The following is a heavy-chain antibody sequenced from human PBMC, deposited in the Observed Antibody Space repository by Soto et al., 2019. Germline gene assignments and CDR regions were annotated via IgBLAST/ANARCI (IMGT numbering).Heavy chain of an antibody. CDR3: AKARGLYDILTDNDH. V-gene: IGHV3-9*01. Sequence: GGSLRLSCAASGFTFDDYAMYWVRQAPGKGLEWVSGINWNSGSIGYADSVKGRFTISRDNAKNSLYLQMNSLRTEDTALYYCAKARGLYDILTDNDHWGQGTLVTVSS. CDR2: INWNSGSI. D-gene: IGHD3-9*01. J-gene: IGHJ4*02. CDR1: GFTFDDYA.